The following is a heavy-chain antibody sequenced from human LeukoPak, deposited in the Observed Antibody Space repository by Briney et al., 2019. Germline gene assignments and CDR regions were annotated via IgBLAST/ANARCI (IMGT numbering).Heavy chain of an antibody. CDR3: ARVPRSYFDY. CDR1: GGTFSSYA. CDR2: INPNSGGT. J-gene: IGHJ4*02. Sequence: EASVKVSCKASGGTFSSYAISWVRQAPGQGLEWMGWINPNSGGTNYAQKFQGRVTMTRDTSISTAYMELSRLRSDDTAVYYCARVPRSYFDYWGQGTLVTVSS. V-gene: IGHV1-2*02.